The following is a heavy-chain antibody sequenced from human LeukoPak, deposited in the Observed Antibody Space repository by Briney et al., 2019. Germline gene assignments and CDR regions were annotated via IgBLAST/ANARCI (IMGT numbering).Heavy chain of an antibody. J-gene: IGHJ3*02. D-gene: IGHD4-23*01. V-gene: IGHV1-2*02. CDR2: INPNNGGS. Sequence: ASVKVSGKASGYTFTGYYMHWVRQAPGQGLEWMGWINPNNGGSNYAQKFQGRGTMTRDTSISTAYMELSRLRSDDTAVYYCARAPDYGGNSGEAFDIWGQGTMVTVSS. CDR3: ARAPDYGGNSGEAFDI. CDR1: GYTFTGYY.